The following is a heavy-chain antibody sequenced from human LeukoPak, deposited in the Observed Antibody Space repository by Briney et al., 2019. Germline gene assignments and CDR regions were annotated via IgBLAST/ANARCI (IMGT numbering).Heavy chain of an antibody. J-gene: IGHJ4*02. Sequence: GGSLRLSCAASGFTFSSYGMHWVRQAPGKGLEWVAFIRYDGSNKYYADSVKGRFTISRDNSKNTLYLQMNSLRAEDTAVYYCAKDTADEYYYDSSGYSPFDYWGQGTLVTVSS. CDR1: GFTFSSYG. V-gene: IGHV3-30*02. CDR2: IRYDGSNK. CDR3: AKDTADEYYYDSSGYSPFDY. D-gene: IGHD3-22*01.